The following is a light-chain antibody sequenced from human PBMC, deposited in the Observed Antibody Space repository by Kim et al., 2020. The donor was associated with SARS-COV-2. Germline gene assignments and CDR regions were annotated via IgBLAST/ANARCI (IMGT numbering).Light chain of an antibody. J-gene: IGLJ3*02. CDR1: RSNIGSNY. Sequence: GQRVSISCSGSRSNIGSNYGYGYPQLPGTAPKLVIYRNNQRPSGVPDRFSGSTSGTSASLAISGLRSEDEADYYCATWDDSLSGWVFGGGTQLTVL. V-gene: IGLV1-47*01. CDR2: RNN. CDR3: ATWDDSLSGWV.